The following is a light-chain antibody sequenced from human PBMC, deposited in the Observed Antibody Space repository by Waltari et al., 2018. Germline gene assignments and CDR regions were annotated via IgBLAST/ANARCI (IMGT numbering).Light chain of an antibody. CDR2: DAS. J-gene: IGKJ2*03. CDR3: QQYNDWYS. CDR1: QGIGSN. V-gene: IGKV3-15*01. Sequence: EKVMTQSPATLSVSQGEVVTLSCRASQGIGSNLAWYQYRPGQAPRLLIYDASTRASGIPSRFSGSWSGTEFTLTISGLQSDDCALYYCQQYNDWYSFGQGTKLEI.